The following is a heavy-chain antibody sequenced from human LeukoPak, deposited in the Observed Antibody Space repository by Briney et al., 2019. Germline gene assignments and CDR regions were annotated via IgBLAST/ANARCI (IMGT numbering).Heavy chain of an antibody. Sequence: PGGALRLSCAASGFSFNTYGMHWGRQAPGKGLGGGAFISYDGNNKHYADSVKGRFTISRDNSKNTLYLQMNSLRAEDTAVYYCARDLSGDGYNKFDYWGQGTLVTVSP. V-gene: IGHV3-30*03. CDR1: GFSFNTYG. D-gene: IGHD5-24*01. J-gene: IGHJ4*02. CDR3: ARDLSGDGYNKFDY. CDR2: ISYDGNNK.